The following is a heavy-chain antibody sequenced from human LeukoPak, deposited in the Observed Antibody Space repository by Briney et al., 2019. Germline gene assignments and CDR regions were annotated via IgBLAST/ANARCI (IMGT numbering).Heavy chain of an antibody. J-gene: IGHJ6*03. CDR3: ARDIADGYGGTMDV. Sequence: SETLSLTCAVYVGSFSGYYWSWIRQPPGKGLEWIGEINNSGHTNYNPSLKSRVTVSGDRSKNQFSVKLSSVTAADTAVYFCARDIADGYGGTMDVWGKGTTVTVSS. V-gene: IGHV4-34*01. CDR1: VGSFSGYY. D-gene: IGHD5-24*01. CDR2: INNSGHT.